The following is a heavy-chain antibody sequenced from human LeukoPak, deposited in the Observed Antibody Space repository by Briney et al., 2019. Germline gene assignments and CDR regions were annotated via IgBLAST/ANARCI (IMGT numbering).Heavy chain of an antibody. J-gene: IGHJ4*02. Sequence: GESLRLSCAASGFTFSSYAMSWVRQAPGKGLEWVSAISGSGGSTYYADSVKGRFTISRDNSKNTLYLQMNSQRAEDTAVYYCAKDWEVLLWFGEFSYFDYWGQGTLVTVSS. V-gene: IGHV3-23*01. CDR3: AKDWEVLLWFGEFSYFDY. D-gene: IGHD3-10*01. CDR1: GFTFSSYA. CDR2: ISGSGGST.